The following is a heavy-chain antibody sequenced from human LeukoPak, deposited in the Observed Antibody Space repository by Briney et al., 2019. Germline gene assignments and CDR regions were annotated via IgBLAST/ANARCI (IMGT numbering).Heavy chain of an antibody. CDR3: ARDRPTLTGYYPFDY. J-gene: IGHJ4*02. D-gene: IGHD3-9*01. CDR2: INWNSDRI. V-gene: IGHV3-9*01. CDR1: GFTFDDYA. Sequence: PGRSLRLSCAVSGFTFDDYAMHWVRQVPGKGLEWVSGINWNSDRIGYADSVKGRFTTSRDNAKNSLYLQMNSLRAEDTAVYYCARDRPTLTGYYPFDYWGQGTLVTVSS.